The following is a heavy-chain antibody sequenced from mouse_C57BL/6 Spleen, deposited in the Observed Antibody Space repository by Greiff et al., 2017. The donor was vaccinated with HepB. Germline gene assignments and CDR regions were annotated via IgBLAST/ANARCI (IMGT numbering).Heavy chain of an antibody. CDR1: GYTFTEYT. V-gene: IGHV1-62-2*01. Sequence: QVQLKESGAELVKPGASVKLSCKASGYTFTEYTIHWVKQRSGQGLEWIGWFYPGSGSIKYNEKFKDKATLTADKSSSTVYMELSRLTSEDSAVYFCARHGKEKGPYYGSSLWYFDVWGTGTTVTVSS. CDR3: ARHGKEKGPYYGSSLWYFDV. D-gene: IGHD1-1*01. J-gene: IGHJ1*03. CDR2: FYPGSGSI.